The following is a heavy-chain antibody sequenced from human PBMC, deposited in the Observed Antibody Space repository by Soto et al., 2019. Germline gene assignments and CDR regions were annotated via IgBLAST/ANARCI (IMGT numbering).Heavy chain of an antibody. CDR2: MYNTGST. J-gene: IGHJ6*02. D-gene: IGHD6-19*01. Sequence: PSETLSLTCTVSGGSISGYYWSWIRQPPGKGLEWIGYMYNTGSTVYNPSFKSRVTISVDTSKNQFSLKLNSVTAADTAVYYCARLAPLILAGNSYYHAMDIWAQGTPVTVSS. CDR1: GGSISGYY. V-gene: IGHV4-59*01. CDR3: ARLAPLILAGNSYYHAMDI.